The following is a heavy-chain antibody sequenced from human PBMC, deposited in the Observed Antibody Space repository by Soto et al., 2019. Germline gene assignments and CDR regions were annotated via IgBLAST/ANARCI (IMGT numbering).Heavy chain of an antibody. CDR3: AKVSVPAAIAYYYYGMDV. CDR1: GLTFSSYG. Sequence: QVQLVESGGGVVQPGRSLRLSCAASGLTFSSYGMHWVRQAPGKGLEWVALISYDGSNKYYADSVKGRFTISRDNSKNTLYLQMNSLRAEDTAVYYCAKVSVPAAIAYYYYGMDVWGQGTTVTVSS. D-gene: IGHD2-2*01. CDR2: ISYDGSNK. J-gene: IGHJ6*02. V-gene: IGHV3-30*18.